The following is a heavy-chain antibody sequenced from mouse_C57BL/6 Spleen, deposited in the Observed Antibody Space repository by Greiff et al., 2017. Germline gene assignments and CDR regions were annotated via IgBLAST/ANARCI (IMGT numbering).Heavy chain of an antibody. CDR1: GFTFSDYG. V-gene: IGHV5-17*01. D-gene: IGHD2-5*01. J-gene: IGHJ4*01. Sequence: EVKLMESGGGLVKPGGSLKLSCAASGFTFSDYGMHWVRQAPEKGLEWVAYISSGSSTIYYADTVKGRFTISRDNAKNTLFLQMTSLRSEDTAMYYCARRSNHADYAMDYWGQGTSVTVSS. CDR2: ISSGSSTI. CDR3: ARRSNHADYAMDY.